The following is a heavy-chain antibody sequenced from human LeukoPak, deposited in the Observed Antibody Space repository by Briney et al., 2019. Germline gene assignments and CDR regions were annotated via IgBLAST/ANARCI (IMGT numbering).Heavy chain of an antibody. CDR3: ARSPTGLRIRNHF. CDR2: MNPNSGNT. Sequence: ASVKVSCKTSGYTFTSDDINWVRQATGQGLEWMGWMNPNSGNTGYAQKFQGRVTMTRNTSVSTAYMELSSLRSEDTAIYYCARSPTGLRIRNHFWGQGTLVTVSS. D-gene: IGHD4-17*01. V-gene: IGHV1-8*01. J-gene: IGHJ4*02. CDR1: GYTFTSDD.